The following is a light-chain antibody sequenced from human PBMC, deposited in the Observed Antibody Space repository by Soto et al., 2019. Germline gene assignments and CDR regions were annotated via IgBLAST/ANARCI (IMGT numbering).Light chain of an antibody. Sequence: EIVLTQSPGTLSLSPGERATLSCRASQSVRSSYLAWYQQKPGQAPRLLIYGASSRTTDFADRFSGSGSGTDFTLTISRLEHEDFAVYYCQQYGSSPLTFGGGTKVEIK. CDR2: GAS. V-gene: IGKV3-20*01. J-gene: IGKJ4*01. CDR3: QQYGSSPLT. CDR1: QSVRSSY.